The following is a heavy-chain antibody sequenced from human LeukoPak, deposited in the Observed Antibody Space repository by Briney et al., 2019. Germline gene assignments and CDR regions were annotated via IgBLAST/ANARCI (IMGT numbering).Heavy chain of an antibody. D-gene: IGHD2-15*01. Sequence: GGSLRLSCAASGFTFSSYSMNWVRQAPGKGLDWVSYISSTGTTMYYADSVKGRFTISRDNAKNSLYLQMNSLRDEDTAVYYCAVEGYCSGGSCYTNWFDPWGQGTLITDSS. CDR3: AVEGYCSGGSCYTNWFDP. CDR1: GFTFSSYS. V-gene: IGHV3-48*02. CDR2: ISSTGTTM. J-gene: IGHJ5*02.